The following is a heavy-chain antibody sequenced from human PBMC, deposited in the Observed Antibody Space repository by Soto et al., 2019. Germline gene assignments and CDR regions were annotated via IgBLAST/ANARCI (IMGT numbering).Heavy chain of an antibody. J-gene: IGHJ6*03. CDR2: IYYSGST. CDR1: GGSISSYY. V-gene: IGHV4-59*01. Sequence: ETLSLTCTVSGGSISSYYWSWIRQPPGKGLEWIGYIYYSGSTNYNPSLKSRVTISVDTSKNQFSLKLSSVTAADTAVYYCASLGRYCSSTSCPLSPKTNYYYYYYMDVWGKGTTVTVSS. D-gene: IGHD2-2*01. CDR3: ASLGRYCSSTSCPLSPKTNYYYYYYMDV.